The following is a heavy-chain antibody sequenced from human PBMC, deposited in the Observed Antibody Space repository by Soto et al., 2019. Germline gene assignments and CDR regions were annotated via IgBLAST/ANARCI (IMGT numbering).Heavy chain of an antibody. Sequence: SETLSLTCAVSGVSISSYYWSWIRQPPGKGLEWIGYVFYNEIINYSPSLKGRVTMSMEMSTNHFSLELRSVTAADTAVYFCERVGAGGSSSTNHDYWGPGALVTVYS. V-gene: IGHV4-59*01. CDR3: ERVGAGGSSSTNHDY. CDR2: VFYNEII. J-gene: IGHJ4*02. CDR1: GVSISSYY. D-gene: IGHD6-6*01.